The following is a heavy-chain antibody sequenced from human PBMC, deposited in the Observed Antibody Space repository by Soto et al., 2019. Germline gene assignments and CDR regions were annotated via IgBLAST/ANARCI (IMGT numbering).Heavy chain of an antibody. Sequence: GESLKISCKGSGYSFTSYWIGWVRQMPGKGLEWMGIIYPGDSDTRYSPSFQGQVTISADKSISTAYLQWSSLKASDTAMYYCARLYYYDSSGYYLDYYGMDVWGQGTTVTVSS. D-gene: IGHD3-22*01. J-gene: IGHJ6*02. V-gene: IGHV5-51*01. CDR1: GYSFTSYW. CDR3: ARLYYYDSSGYYLDYYGMDV. CDR2: IYPGDSDT.